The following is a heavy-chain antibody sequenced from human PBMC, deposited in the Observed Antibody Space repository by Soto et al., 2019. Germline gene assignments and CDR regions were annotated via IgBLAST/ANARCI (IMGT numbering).Heavy chain of an antibody. D-gene: IGHD3-9*01. V-gene: IGHV4-39*01. Sequence: SETLSLTCTVSGGSIYTTVYYWGWIRQPPGKGLEWIGNVYYSGSASFNPSLKSRVTIAVDTSKNQFSLRLSSVTAADTAVYYCARINHDILNGYFWVPDLWGQGTLVTVSS. CDR1: GGSIYTTVYY. CDR3: ARINHDILNGYFWVPDL. J-gene: IGHJ4*02. CDR2: VYYSGSA.